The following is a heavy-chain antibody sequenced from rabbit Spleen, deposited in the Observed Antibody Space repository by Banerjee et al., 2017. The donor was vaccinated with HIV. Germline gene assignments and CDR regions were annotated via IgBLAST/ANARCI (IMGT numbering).Heavy chain of an antibody. Sequence: QEQLVESGGGLVQPGGSLTLTCKASGFDLSSSYWICWVRQAPGKGLELIACIYTSSGSTWYASWAKGRFTISKTSSTTVTLQMTSLTVADTATYFCARDDSGDGLKLWGQGTLVTVS. CDR3: ARDDSGDGLKL. V-gene: IGHV1S45*01. D-gene: IGHD1-1*01. CDR2: IYTSSGST. J-gene: IGHJ3*01. CDR1: GFDLSSSYW.